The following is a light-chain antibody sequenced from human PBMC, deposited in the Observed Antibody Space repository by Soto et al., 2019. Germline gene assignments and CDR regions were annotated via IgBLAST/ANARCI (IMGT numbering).Light chain of an antibody. CDR1: QSISSW. Sequence: DIQMTQSPSTLSASVGDRVTITCRASQSISSWLAWYQQKPGKAPKLLIFDASTLESGVPSRFSGSGCGTEFTLTISSLQADDFATYYCQQYNSYPTFGQGTKVEIK. CDR2: DAS. CDR3: QQYNSYPT. J-gene: IGKJ1*01. V-gene: IGKV1-5*01.